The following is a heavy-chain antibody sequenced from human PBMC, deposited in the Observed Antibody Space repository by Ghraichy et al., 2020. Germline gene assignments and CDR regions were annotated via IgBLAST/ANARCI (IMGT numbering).Heavy chain of an antibody. J-gene: IGHJ3*02. CDR2: INPNSGGT. Sequence: ASVKVSCKASGYTFTGYYMHWVRQAPGQGLEWMGWINPNSGGTNYAQKFQGWVTMTRDTSISTAYMELSRLRSDDTAVYYCARAGAGPGPLRPLKEAYCGGDCPHAFDIWGQGTMVTVSS. CDR1: GYTFTGYY. CDR3: ARAGAGPGPLRPLKEAYCGGDCPHAFDI. V-gene: IGHV1-2*04. D-gene: IGHD2-21*01.